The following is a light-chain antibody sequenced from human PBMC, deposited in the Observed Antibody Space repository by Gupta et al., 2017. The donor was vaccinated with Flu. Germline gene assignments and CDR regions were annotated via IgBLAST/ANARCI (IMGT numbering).Light chain of an antibody. CDR1: ALPKKY. CDR2: EDR. V-gene: IGLV3-10*01. CDR3: YSTDTSGNHRV. J-gene: IGLJ3*02. Sequence: GQTARIICSGDALPKKYAYWYQQKSGQAPVLIIYEDRKRPSGIPERFSGSSSGTMATLTISGAQVEDEADYYCYSTDTSGNHRVFGGGTNLTVL.